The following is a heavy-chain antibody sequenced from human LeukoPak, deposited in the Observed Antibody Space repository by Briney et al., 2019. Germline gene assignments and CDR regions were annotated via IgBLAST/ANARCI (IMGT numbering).Heavy chain of an antibody. D-gene: IGHD3-9*01. J-gene: IGHJ4*02. CDR1: GYTFTGYY. Sequence: GASVKVSCKTSGYTFTGYYMHWVRQAPGQGLEWMRWINPNSGGTNYAQKFQGRVTMTRDTSISTAYMELSRLRSDDTAVYYCARDPRNYDILTGSPYDYFDYWGQGTLVTVSS. CDR3: ARDPRNYDILTGSPYDYFDY. V-gene: IGHV1-2*02. CDR2: INPNSGGT.